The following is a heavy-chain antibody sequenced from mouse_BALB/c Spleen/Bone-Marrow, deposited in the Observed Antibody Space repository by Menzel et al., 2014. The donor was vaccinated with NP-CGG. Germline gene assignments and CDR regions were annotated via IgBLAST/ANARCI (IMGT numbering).Heavy chain of an antibody. CDR2: ISYSGST. CDR1: GYSIXSDYA. Sequence: VQLQQSGPGLVKPSQSLSLTCTVTGYSIXSDYAWNWIRQFPGNKLEWMDYISYSGSTSYNPSLKSRISITRDTSKNQFFLQLNSVTAEDTATYYCARSADWYFDVWGAGTTVTVSS. J-gene: IGHJ1*01. CDR3: ARSADWYFDV. V-gene: IGHV3-2*02.